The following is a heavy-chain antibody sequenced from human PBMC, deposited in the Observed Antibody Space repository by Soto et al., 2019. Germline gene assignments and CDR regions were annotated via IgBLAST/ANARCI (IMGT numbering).Heavy chain of an antibody. CDR1: GFTFSSYG. Sequence: QVHMVESGGGVVQPGRSLRLSCEASGFTFSSYGMHWVRQAPGKGLEWVAVIWYDGSQKYYADSVKGRFTTTRDNSKKKLYLQMNSRIADDTAVYYRTRYNTSRSEYRGHGTMVTVSS. J-gene: IGHJ4*01. V-gene: IGHV3-33*01. CDR2: IWYDGSQK. CDR3: TRYNTSRSEY. D-gene: IGHD1-20*01.